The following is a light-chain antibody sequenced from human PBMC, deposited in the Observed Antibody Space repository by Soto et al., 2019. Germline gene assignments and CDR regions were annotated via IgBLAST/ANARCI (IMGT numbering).Light chain of an antibody. J-gene: IGLJ1*01. CDR1: SSDVGAYNY. Sequence: QSALTQPPSASGSPGQSVTISCTGTSSDVGAYNYLSWYQQHPGKAPKLMIYEVSKRPSGVPDRFSGSKSGNTASLTVSGLQAEDEADYYCSSYAGSNNYVIGTGTKLTGL. CDR3: SSYAGSNNYV. V-gene: IGLV2-8*01. CDR2: EVS.